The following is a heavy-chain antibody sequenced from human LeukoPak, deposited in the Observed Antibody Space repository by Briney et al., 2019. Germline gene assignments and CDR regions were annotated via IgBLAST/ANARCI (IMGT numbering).Heavy chain of an antibody. D-gene: IGHD3-3*01. J-gene: IGHJ4*02. Sequence: PGGSLRLSCAASGFCFSSYWMHWVRQAPGKGLVWVSRISSDGSSTNYAGSVKGRFTISRDNAKNTLYLQMNSLRAEDTAVYYCARVIWSGWEGELSDWGQGTLVTVSS. CDR2: ISSDGSST. V-gene: IGHV3-74*01. CDR3: ARVIWSGWEGELSD. CDR1: GFCFSSYW.